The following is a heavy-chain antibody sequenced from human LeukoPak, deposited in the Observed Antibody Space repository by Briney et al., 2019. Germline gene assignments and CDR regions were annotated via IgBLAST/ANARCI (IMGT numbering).Heavy chain of an antibody. CDR1: GYTFTGYY. CDR2: INPNSGDT. CDR3: ARDTRVSSVSWFDP. D-gene: IGHD3-22*01. Sequence: GASVKVSCKASGYTFTGYYMHWVRQAPGQGLEWMGWINPNSGDTTYAQKFQGRVTMTRDTSISTAYMELSRLRSDDTAVYYCARDTRVSSVSWFDPWGQGTLVTVSS. V-gene: IGHV1-2*02. J-gene: IGHJ5*02.